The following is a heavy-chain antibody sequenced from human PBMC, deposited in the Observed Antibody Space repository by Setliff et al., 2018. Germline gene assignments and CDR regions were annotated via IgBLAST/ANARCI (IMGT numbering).Heavy chain of an antibody. J-gene: IGHJ5*02. CDR2: ISSGRSYI. CDR1: GFIFSSYS. V-gene: IGHV3-21*06. CDR3: ARDLKDSSSRRHWFDP. D-gene: IGHD6-6*01. Sequence: PGGSLRLSCAASGFIFSSYSMNWVRQAPGKGLEWVSSISSGRSYIEYADSVKGRFTISRDNAKNSLYLQVNSLRAEDTAVYYCARDLKDSSSRRHWFDPWGQGTLGTVSS.